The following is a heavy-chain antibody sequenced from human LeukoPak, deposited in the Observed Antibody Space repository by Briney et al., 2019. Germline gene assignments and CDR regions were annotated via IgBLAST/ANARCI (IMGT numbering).Heavy chain of an antibody. Sequence: GGSLRPSCAVSGFTFSNYWIHWVRQAPGKVLVWFSRINSDGSSTSYADSVNGRFTISRDNAKNTLYLQMNSLRAEDTAVYYCARGYYDSSGYYLIDYWGQGTLVTVSS. CDR3: ARGYYDSSGYYLIDY. D-gene: IGHD3-22*01. V-gene: IGHV3-74*01. CDR1: GFTFSNYW. CDR2: INSDGSST. J-gene: IGHJ4*02.